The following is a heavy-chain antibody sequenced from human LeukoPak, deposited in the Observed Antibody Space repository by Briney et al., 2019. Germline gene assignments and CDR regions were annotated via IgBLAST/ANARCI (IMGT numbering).Heavy chain of an antibody. Sequence: GGSLRLPCAASGFTFSRYEMNWVRQAPGKGLEWSSYTSNSGSTIYYADSVKGLFTISTDNAKNSLYLQMNSLRAEDTAVYYCARIGDPYSSGWYDGDYWGQGTLVTVSS. CDR3: ARIGDPYSSGWYDGDY. D-gene: IGHD6-19*01. J-gene: IGHJ4*02. CDR1: GFTFSRYE. V-gene: IGHV3-48*03. CDR2: TSNSGSTI.